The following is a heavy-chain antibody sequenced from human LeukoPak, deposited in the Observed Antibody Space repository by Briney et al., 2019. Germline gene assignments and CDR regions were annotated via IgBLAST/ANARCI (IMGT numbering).Heavy chain of an antibody. CDR3: AKESSSRGWYGPDY. D-gene: IGHD6-19*01. J-gene: IGHJ4*02. V-gene: IGHV3-23*01. Sequence: PGGSLRLSCAASGFTFSDYEINWVRQAPGRGLEWVSTITGDGDGAYYPDSVKGRFTTSRDNAKNTLYLQMNSLRADDTAVYYCAKESSSRGWYGPDYWGQGTLVTVSS. CDR2: ITGDGDGA. CDR1: GFTFSDYE.